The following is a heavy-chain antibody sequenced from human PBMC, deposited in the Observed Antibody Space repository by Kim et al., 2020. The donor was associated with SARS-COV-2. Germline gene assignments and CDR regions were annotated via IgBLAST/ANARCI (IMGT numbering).Heavy chain of an antibody. J-gene: IGHJ4*02. Sequence: YADSVKGRFTISRDNSKNTRYLQMKSLRAEDTALFYCAKNHHPTNPSFDYWGQGTLVTVSS. CDR3: AKNHHPTNPSFDY. V-gene: IGHV3-23*01. D-gene: IGHD2-8*01.